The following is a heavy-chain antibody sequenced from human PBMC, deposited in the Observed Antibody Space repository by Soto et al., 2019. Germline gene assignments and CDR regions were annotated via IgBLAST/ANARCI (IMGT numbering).Heavy chain of an antibody. D-gene: IGHD1-20*01. V-gene: IGHV4-30-2*05. J-gene: IGHJ4*02. Sequence: SETLSLTCAVSGGSISSGGYSWSWIRQPPGKGLEWIGYIYHSGSTYYNPSLKSRVTISVDTSKNQFSLKLSSVTAADTAVYYFLRVTGTTTSIIDYWGQGSLVTVYS. CDR3: LRVTGTTTSIIDY. CDR2: IYHSGST. CDR1: GGSISSGGYS.